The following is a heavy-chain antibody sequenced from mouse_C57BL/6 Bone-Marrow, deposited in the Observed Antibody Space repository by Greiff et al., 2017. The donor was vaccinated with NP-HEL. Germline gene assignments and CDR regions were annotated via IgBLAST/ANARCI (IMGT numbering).Heavy chain of an antibody. D-gene: IGHD2-4*01. V-gene: IGHV14-4*01. J-gene: IGHJ2*01. CDR3: TKGIYYDYD. CDR2: IDPENGDT. CDR1: GFNIKDDY. Sequence: DVQLQESGAELVRPGASVKLSCTASGFNIKDDYMHWVKQRPEQGLEWIGWIDPENGDTEYASKFQGKATITADTSSNTAYLQLSSLTSEDTAVYYCTKGIYYDYDWGQGTTLTVSS.